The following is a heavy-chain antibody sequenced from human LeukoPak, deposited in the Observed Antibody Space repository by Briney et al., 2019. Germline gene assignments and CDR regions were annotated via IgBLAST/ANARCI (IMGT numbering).Heavy chain of an antibody. V-gene: IGHV5-51*01. CDR3: ARFGDSSGYSFDY. CDR2: IYPGDSDT. J-gene: IGHJ4*02. CDR1: GYSFTSYW. Sequence: GESLKISCKGSGYSFTSYWIGWVRQMPGKGLEWMGIIYPGDSDTRYSPSFQGQVTISADKSISTAYLQWSSLKASDTAVYYCARFGDSSGYSFDYWGQGTLVTVSS. D-gene: IGHD3-22*01.